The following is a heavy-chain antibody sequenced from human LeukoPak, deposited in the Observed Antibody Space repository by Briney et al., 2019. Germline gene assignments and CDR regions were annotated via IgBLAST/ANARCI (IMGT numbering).Heavy chain of an antibody. V-gene: IGHV1-69*05. CDR2: IIPILGTA. Sequence: GASEKVSCKASGGTFSSYAISWVRQAPGQGLEWMGGIIPILGTANYAQKFQGRVTITTDESMSTAYMELSSLRSEDTAVYYCARGLGYCSSTSCIPDDYWGQGTLVTVSS. CDR3: ARGLGYCSSTSCIPDDY. CDR1: GGTFSSYA. J-gene: IGHJ4*02. D-gene: IGHD2-2*01.